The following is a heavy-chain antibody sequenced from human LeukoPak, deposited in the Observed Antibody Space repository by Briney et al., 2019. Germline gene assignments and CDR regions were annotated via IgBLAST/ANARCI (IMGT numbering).Heavy chain of an antibody. V-gene: IGHV3-23*01. CDR1: GFTFRSYA. Sequence: GGSLRLSCAASGFTFRSYAMSWVRQAPGKGLEWVSAISGSGSNTYYADSVKGRFTISRDNSKNTLYLQMNSLRAEDTAVYYCASIPGYSSSWYYFDYWGQGTLVTVSS. CDR3: ASIPGYSSSWYYFDY. D-gene: IGHD6-13*01. CDR2: ISGSGSNT. J-gene: IGHJ4*02.